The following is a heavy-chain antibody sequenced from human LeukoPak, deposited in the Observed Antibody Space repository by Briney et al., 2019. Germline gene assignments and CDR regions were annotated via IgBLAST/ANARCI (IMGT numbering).Heavy chain of an antibody. CDR2: ISGSGGST. CDR1: GFTLSSYA. CDR3: AKRAILHCSSTSCYRAA. Sequence: GGSLRLSCAASGFTLSSYAMSWVRQAPGKGLEWVSAISGSGGSTYYADPVKGRFTISRDNSKNTLYLQMNSLRAEDTAVYYCAKRAILHCSSTSCYRAAWGQGTLVTVSS. V-gene: IGHV3-23*01. J-gene: IGHJ5*02. D-gene: IGHD2-2*02.